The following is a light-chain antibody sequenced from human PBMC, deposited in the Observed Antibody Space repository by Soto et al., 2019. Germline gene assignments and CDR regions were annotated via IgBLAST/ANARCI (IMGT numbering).Light chain of an antibody. CDR3: LQDYNYPWT. Sequence: AIQITHSPSSLSASVGDRVTITCRSSQGIGNDLGWYQQKPGKAPKLLIYAASNLQSGVPSRFSGSGSGTDFTLTISSLQPEDFATYYCLQDYNYPWTLGQGTKVDIK. V-gene: IGKV1-6*01. CDR2: AAS. CDR1: QGIGND. J-gene: IGKJ1*01.